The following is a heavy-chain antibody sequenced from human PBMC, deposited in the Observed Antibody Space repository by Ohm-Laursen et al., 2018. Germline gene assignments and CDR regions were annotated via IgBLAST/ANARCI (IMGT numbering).Heavy chain of an antibody. Sequence: SLRLSCAASGFTFDDYAMHWVRHAPGKGLEWVSGISWNSGRIDYADSVKGRFTISRDNAKNSLYLQMNSLRAEDTALYYCVKSLEGDYGAFHIWGQGTVVTVSS. V-gene: IGHV3-9*01. CDR2: ISWNSGRI. J-gene: IGHJ3*02. CDR1: GFTFDDYA. CDR3: VKSLEGDYGAFHI. D-gene: IGHD4-17*01.